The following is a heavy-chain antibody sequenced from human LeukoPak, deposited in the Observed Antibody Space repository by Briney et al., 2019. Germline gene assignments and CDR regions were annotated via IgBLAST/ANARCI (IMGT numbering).Heavy chain of an antibody. Sequence: VKVSCKASGGTFGSYAISWVRQAPGQGLEWMGGIIPIFGTANYAQKFQGRVTITADESTSTAYMELSSLRSEDTAVYYCARDQSYGDYPLYYFDYWGQGTLVTVSS. J-gene: IGHJ4*02. CDR2: IIPIFGTA. CDR3: ARDQSYGDYPLYYFDY. CDR1: GGTFGSYA. V-gene: IGHV1-69*13. D-gene: IGHD4-17*01.